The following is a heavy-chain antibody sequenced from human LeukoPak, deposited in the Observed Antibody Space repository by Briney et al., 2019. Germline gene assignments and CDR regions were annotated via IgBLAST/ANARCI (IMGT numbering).Heavy chain of an antibody. CDR1: GFTFSSYE. V-gene: IGHV3-48*03. J-gene: IGHJ4*02. CDR2: INSSGSTI. CDR3: ARDQAAELLWDY. D-gene: IGHD3-10*01. Sequence: PGGSLRLSCAASGFTFSSYEMNWVRQAPGKGREWVSYINSSGSTIYYADSVKGRFTISRDNAKNSLYLQMNSLRDEDRAVYCCARDQAAELLWDYWGKGNLVSVSS.